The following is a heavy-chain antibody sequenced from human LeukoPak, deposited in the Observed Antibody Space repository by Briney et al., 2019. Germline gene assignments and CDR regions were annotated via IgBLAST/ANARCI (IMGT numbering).Heavy chain of an antibody. CDR2: ISSSSSTI. CDR3: ARDLAGSGYYLGPDY. D-gene: IGHD3-22*01. Sequence: PGGSLRLSCAASGFTFSSYSMNWVRQAPGKGLEWGSYISSSSSTIYYADSVKGRFTISRDNAKNSLYLQMNSLRAEDTAVYYCARDLAGSGYYLGPDYWGQGTLVTVSS. J-gene: IGHJ4*02. V-gene: IGHV3-48*01. CDR1: GFTFSSYS.